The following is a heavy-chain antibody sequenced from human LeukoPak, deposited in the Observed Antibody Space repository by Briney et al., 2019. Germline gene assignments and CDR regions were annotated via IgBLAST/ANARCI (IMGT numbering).Heavy chain of an antibody. J-gene: IGHJ4*02. V-gene: IGHV1-69*04. CDR1: GYTFTDYH. CDR3: ARGSPGQLSSIFDY. Sequence: SVKVSCKASGYTFTDYHIHWVRQAPGQGLEWMGRIIPILGIANYAQKFQGRVTITADKSTSTAYMELSSLRSEDTAVYYCARGSPGQLSSIFDYWGQGTLVTVSS. CDR2: IIPILGIA. D-gene: IGHD2-2*01.